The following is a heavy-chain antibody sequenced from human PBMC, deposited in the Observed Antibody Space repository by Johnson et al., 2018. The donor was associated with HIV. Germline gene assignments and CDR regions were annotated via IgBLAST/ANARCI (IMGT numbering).Heavy chain of an antibody. D-gene: IGHD3-16*01. Sequence: ESGGGLVQPGGSLRLSCAASGFTVSSYYMSWVRQAPGKGLEWVSVLFSGGTTYYADSVKGRFTISRDNSKNTLYVQMNSLRAEDTAVYYCAKEGVAFDIWGQGTMVTVSS. J-gene: IGHJ3*02. V-gene: IGHV3-66*01. CDR1: GFTVSSYY. CDR3: AKEGVAFDI. CDR2: LFSGGTT.